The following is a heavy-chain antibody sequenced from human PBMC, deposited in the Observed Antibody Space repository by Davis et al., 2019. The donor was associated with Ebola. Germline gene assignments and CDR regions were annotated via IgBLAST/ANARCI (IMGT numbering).Heavy chain of an antibody. CDR1: GFTFDDYA. CDR3: AKDRRGGTTGYYGMDV. V-gene: IGHV3-9*01. D-gene: IGHD1-1*01. J-gene: IGHJ6*02. CDR2: INWDSDVI. Sequence: SLKISCAASGFTFDDYAMHWVRQTPEKGLEWVSSINWDSDVIYYADSVKGRFTISRDNAKNSLYLQMNSLRPEDTALYYCAKDRRGGTTGYYGMDVWGQGTTVTVSS.